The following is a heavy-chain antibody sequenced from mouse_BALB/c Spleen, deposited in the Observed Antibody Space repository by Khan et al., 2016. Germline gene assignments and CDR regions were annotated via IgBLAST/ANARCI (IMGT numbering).Heavy chain of an antibody. CDR1: GYTFTSYW. Sequence: QVQLQQPGAELVKPGASVKISCKASGYTFTSYWMNWVKQRPGQGLEWIGEIDPSDSYTNNNQKFKDKATLTVDKSSSTAYMQLSSLTSEDSAVYYCSRGGLPFDYWGPGTTLTVSS. V-gene: IGHV1S126*01. CDR3: SRGGLPFDY. CDR2: IDPSDSYT. J-gene: IGHJ2*01. D-gene: IGHD6-2*01.